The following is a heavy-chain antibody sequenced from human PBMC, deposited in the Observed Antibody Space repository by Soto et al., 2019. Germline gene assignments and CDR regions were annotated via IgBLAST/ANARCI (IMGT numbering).Heavy chain of an antibody. V-gene: IGHV4-4*07. CDR3: ARERGYSYGSDYGMDV. J-gene: IGHJ6*02. CDR2: IYTSGRT. D-gene: IGHD5-18*01. Sequence: SETLSLTCTVSGGSISSYYWSWIRQPAGKGLEWIGRIYTSGRTNYNPSLKSRVTMSVDTSKNQFSLKLSSVTAADTAVYYCARERGYSYGSDYGMDVWGQGTTVTVSS. CDR1: GGSISSYY.